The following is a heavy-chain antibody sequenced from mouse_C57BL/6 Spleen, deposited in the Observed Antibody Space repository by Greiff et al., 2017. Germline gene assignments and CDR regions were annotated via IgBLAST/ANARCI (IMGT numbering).Heavy chain of an antibody. CDR2: IYPSNGGN. D-gene: IGHD4-1*01. Sequence: QVQLQQPGPELVKPGASVKLSCKASGYTFTSYWMHWVKQRPGQGLEWIGDIYPSNGGNNYNEKFKSKATLTVDKSSSIAYMQLSSLTSEDSAVYYYARRRRETGTDYWGQGTTLTVSA. V-gene: IGHV1-53*01. J-gene: IGHJ2*01. CDR1: GYTFTSYW. CDR3: ARRRRETGTDY.